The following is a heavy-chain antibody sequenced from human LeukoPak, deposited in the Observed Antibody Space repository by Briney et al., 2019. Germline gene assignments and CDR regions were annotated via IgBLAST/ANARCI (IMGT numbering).Heavy chain of an antibody. CDR1: GYTFTGYY. CDR3: ARLTTYCISTSCYDPEKYFDY. D-gene: IGHD2-2*01. CDR2: INPNSGGT. J-gene: IGHJ4*02. V-gene: IGHV1-2*02. Sequence: ASVKVSCKASGYTFTGYYMHWVRQAPGQGLEWMAWINPNSGGTNYVQKFQGRVTITRDNSINTAYLELSRLRSDDTAVYYCARLTTYCISTSCYDPEKYFDYWGQGTLVTVSS.